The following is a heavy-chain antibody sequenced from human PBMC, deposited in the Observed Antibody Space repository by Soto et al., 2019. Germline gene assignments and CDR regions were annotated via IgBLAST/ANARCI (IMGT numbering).Heavy chain of an antibody. D-gene: IGHD6-6*01. CDR3: ARQEIAARTYYYYGMDV. Sequence: RGESLKISCKGSGYSFTSYWINWVRQMPGKGLEWMGRIDPSDSYTNYSPSFQGHVTISADKSISTAYLQWSSLKASDTAMYYCARQEIAARTYYYYGMDVWGQGTTVTVSS. V-gene: IGHV5-10-1*01. J-gene: IGHJ6*02. CDR2: IDPSDSYT. CDR1: GYSFTSYW.